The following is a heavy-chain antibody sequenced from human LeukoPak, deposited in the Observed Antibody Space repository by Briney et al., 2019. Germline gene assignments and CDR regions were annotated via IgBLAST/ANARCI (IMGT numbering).Heavy chain of an antibody. V-gene: IGHV3-23*01. J-gene: IGHJ4*02. CDR1: GFTFSSYA. CDR2: ITSSGNST. D-gene: IGHD6-19*01. CDR3: TTGAVAGTVGFDY. Sequence: GGSLRLSCAASGFTFSSYALSWVRQAPGKGLEWVSSITSSGNSTYYADSVKGRFTISRDISKNTLYLQMNSLRAEDTAVYYCTTGAVAGTVGFDYWGQGTLVTVSS.